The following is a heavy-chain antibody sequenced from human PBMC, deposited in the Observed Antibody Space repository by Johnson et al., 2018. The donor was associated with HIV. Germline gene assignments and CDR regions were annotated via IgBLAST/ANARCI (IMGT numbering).Heavy chain of an antibody. CDR1: KFIFDDYG. V-gene: IGHV3-20*04. Sequence: VQLVESGGGLVQPGGSLRLSCTASKFIFDDYGMSWVRQAPGKGLEWVSGINWNGASTGYADSVKGRFTISRDNSKNMLYLQMNTLRPEDTALYYCAKLVGADTSGELDIWGQGTMVTVSS. D-gene: IGHD1-26*01. J-gene: IGHJ3*02. CDR2: INWNGAST. CDR3: AKLVGADTSGELDI.